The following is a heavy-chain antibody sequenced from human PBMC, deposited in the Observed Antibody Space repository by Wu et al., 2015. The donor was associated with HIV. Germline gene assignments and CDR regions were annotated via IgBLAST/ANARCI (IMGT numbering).Heavy chain of an antibody. CDR3: ARPYSGYAYDVFDI. J-gene: IGHJ3*02. D-gene: IGHD5-12*01. V-gene: IGHV1-69*18. CDR2: IIPVFGST. CDR1: GGTFSSDA. Sequence: QVQLVQSGPEVKEPGSSVKVSCKASGGTFSSDAVSWVRQAPGQGLEWMGKIIPVFGSTKYAQKFQGRVTITADESTRTAFMELSNLGSDDTAVYYCARPYSGYAYDVFDIWGQGTVVFVSS.